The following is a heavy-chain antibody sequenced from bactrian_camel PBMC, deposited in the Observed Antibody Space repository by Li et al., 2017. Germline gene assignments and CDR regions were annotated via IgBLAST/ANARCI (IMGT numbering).Heavy chain of an antibody. D-gene: IGHD2*01. Sequence: QVQLVESGGGSVQPGESLRLSCVASGITFSRHDMSWVRQAPGKDLEWIAQIAYDGWVSRYNDPAKGRFTISRDNAKNTLYLQMNSLKPEGTAMYYCAARGPYCYTKLSVADFTYWGQGTQVTVS. CDR1: GITFSRHD. CDR3: AARGPYCYTKLSVADFTY. CDR2: IAYDGWVS. V-gene: IGHV3S6*01. J-gene: IGHJ6*01.